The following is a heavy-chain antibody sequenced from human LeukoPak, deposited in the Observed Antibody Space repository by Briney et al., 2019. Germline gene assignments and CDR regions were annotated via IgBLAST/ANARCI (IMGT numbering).Heavy chain of an antibody. D-gene: IGHD1-26*01. V-gene: IGHV3-23*01. J-gene: IGHJ4*02. CDR2: ISGGGGST. CDR1: GFTFTSYS. Sequence: GGSLRLSCAASGFTFTSYSMNWVRQAPGKGLEWISTISGGGGSTYYADSVKGRFTISRDNSKNTLYLQVNSLRAEDTAVYYCAKGGKWDVTPFDYWGQGTLVTVSS. CDR3: AKGGKWDVTPFDY.